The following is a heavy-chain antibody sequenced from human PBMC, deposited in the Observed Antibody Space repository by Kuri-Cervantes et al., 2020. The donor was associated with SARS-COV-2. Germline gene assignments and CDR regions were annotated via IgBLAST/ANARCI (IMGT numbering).Heavy chain of an antibody. V-gene: IGHV3-15*01. CDR1: GFTFSNAW. CDR3: TTDRGYSGYDSPYFDY. CDR2: IKSKTDGGTT. Sequence: GGSLRLSCAASGFTFSNAWMSWVRQAPGKGLEWVGRIKSKTDGGTTDYAAPVKGRFTISRDDSKNTLYLQMNSLKTEDTAVYYCTTDRGYSGYDSPYFDYWGQGTLVTVSS. J-gene: IGHJ4*02. D-gene: IGHD5-12*01.